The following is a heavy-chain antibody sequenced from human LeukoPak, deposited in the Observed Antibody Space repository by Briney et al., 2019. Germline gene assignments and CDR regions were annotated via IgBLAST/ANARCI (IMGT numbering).Heavy chain of an antibody. J-gene: IGHJ4*02. CDR3: ARGFLVAADRLDS. V-gene: IGHV1-2*02. CDR2: TNPNSGGT. CDR1: GYTFTGYY. Sequence: ASVKASCKASGYTFTGYYMHWVRQAPGQGVEWMGWTNPNSGGTNYAQKFQGRVTMTRDTSISTAYMELTRLRSDDTAVYYCARGFLVAADRLDSWGQGTLVTVSS. D-gene: IGHD2-15*01.